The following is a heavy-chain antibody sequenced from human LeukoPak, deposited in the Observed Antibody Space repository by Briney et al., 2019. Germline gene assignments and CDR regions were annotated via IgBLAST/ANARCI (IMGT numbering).Heavy chain of an antibody. D-gene: IGHD3-10*01. CDR3: ARVDRYGSGSMDVAFDI. V-gene: IGHV1-18*04. CDR2: ISAYNGDT. CDR1: GYTFTSYG. Sequence: ASVKVSCKASGYTFTSYGISWVRQAPGQGLEWMGWISAYNGDTNYAQKLQGRVTMTTDTSTSTASLELRSLRPDDTAVYFCARVDRYGSGSMDVAFDIWGQGTMVTVSS. J-gene: IGHJ3*02.